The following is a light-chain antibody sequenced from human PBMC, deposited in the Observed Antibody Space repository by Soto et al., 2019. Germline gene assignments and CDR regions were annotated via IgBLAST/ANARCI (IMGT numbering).Light chain of an antibody. CDR3: QQYNSFPWT. V-gene: IGKV2-28*01. CDR1: QSLLHSNGYNY. Sequence: DIVMTQSQLSLPVTPGEPASISCRSSQSLLHSNGYNYLDWYLQKPGQSPQLLIYKASSLESGVPSRFSGSGSGTEFTLTISSLQPDDFATYYCQQYNSFPWTFGQGTKVDIK. J-gene: IGKJ1*01. CDR2: KAS.